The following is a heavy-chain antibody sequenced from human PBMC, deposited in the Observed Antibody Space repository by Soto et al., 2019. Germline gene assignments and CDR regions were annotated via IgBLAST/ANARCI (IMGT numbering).Heavy chain of an antibody. CDR2: ISSDGGTR. V-gene: IGHV3-48*02. J-gene: IGHJ4*02. CDR3: VSQLRSRQWVDGF. CDR1: GFTFSSYS. Sequence: GGSLRLSCAASGFTFSSYSMNWVRQAPGKGLEWLSYISSDGGTRYYGDSVKGRFTIARDNAKNSLYLQMNGLRDEDTAVYYCVSQLRSRQWVDGFWGQGTLVTVSS. D-gene: IGHD6-19*01.